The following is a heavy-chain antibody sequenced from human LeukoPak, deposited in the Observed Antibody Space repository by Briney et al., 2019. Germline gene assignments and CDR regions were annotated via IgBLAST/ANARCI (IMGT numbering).Heavy chain of an antibody. CDR3: ARGLVVLRFLEWLLAGFDP. V-gene: IGHV1-8*03. D-gene: IGHD3-3*01. CDR2: MNPNSGNT. Sequence: GASVKVSCKASGYTFTSYDINWVRQATGQGLEWMGWMNPNSGNTGYAQKFQGRVTITRNTSISTAYMELSSLRSEDTAVYYCARGLVVLRFLEWLLAGFDPWGQGTLVTVSS. J-gene: IGHJ5*02. CDR1: GYTFTSYD.